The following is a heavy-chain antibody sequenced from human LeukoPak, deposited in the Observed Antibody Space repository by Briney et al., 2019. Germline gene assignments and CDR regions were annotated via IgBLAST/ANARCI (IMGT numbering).Heavy chain of an antibody. J-gene: IGHJ3*02. CDR3: ARDLGMGNDAFDI. CDR2: MNPTSGNT. V-gene: IGHV1-8*01. D-gene: IGHD3-16*01. CDR1: GYTFTSYD. Sequence: ASVKVSCKASGYTFTSYDINWVRQATGQGLEWMGWMNPTSGNTGYAQKFQGRVTMTRNTSISTAYMELSSLRSGDTAVYYCARDLGMGNDAFDIWGQGTMVTVSS.